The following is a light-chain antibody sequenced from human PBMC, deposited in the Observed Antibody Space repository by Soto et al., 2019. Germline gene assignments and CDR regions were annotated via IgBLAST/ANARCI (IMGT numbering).Light chain of an antibody. V-gene: IGKV3-15*01. Sequence: EIVMTQSPATLSVSPGERATLSCRASQSISSNLAWYQQKPGQAPRLLMFRTSSMAPGFPARFSGSGSGTEFNLPISSLQSEDVGVYYCQQYNNWPRATFGGGTKVEIK. CDR2: RTS. CDR1: QSISSN. CDR3: QQYNNWPRAT. J-gene: IGKJ4*01.